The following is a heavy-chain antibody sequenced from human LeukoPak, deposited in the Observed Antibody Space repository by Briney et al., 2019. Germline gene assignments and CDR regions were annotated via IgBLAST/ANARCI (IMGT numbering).Heavy chain of an antibody. CDR2: INPNSGGT. CDR1: GYTFTAYY. D-gene: IGHD3-16*02. V-gene: IGHV1-2*04. CDR3: ARGTPGSYLGY. Sequence: ASVKVSCKASGYTFTAYYLHWVRQAPGQGLEWMGWINPNSGGTNYAQKFKGWVTLTRDTSVNTTYMVLSRLASDVTAVYFCARGTPGSYLGYWGQGTLVTVSS. J-gene: IGHJ4*02.